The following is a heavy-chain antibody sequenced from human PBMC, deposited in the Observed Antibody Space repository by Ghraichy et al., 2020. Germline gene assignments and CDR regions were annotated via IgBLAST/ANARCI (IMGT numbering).Heavy chain of an antibody. CDR3: SSGDTFDI. CDR1: GFNFRNYA. Sequence: GGSLRLSCAASGFNFRNYAMSWVRQAPGKGLEWVANINQNGRERYYVGSVKGRFTISRDNAKSSLYLQMNSLGAEDTAVYYCSSGDTFDIWGQGTMVAVS. CDR2: INQNGRER. D-gene: IGHD3-10*01. J-gene: IGHJ3*02. V-gene: IGHV3-7*03.